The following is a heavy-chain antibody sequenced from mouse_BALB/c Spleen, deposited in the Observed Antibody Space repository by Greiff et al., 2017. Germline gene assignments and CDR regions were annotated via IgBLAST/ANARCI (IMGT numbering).Heavy chain of an antibody. V-gene: IGHV5-6-5*01. CDR1: GFTFSSYA. J-gene: IGHJ3*01. CDR2: ISSGGST. CDR3: ARGDYGSSYDWFAY. Sequence: EVMLVESGGGLVKPGGSLKLSCAASGFTFSSYAMSWVRQTPEKRLEWVASISSGGSTYYPDSVKGRFTISRDNARNILYRQMSSLRSEDTAMYYCARGDYGSSYDWFAYWGQGTLVTVSA. D-gene: IGHD1-1*01.